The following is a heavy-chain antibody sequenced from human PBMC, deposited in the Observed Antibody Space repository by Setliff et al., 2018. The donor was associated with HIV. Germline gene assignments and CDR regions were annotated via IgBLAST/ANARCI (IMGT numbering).Heavy chain of an antibody. J-gene: IGHJ4*02. V-gene: IGHV4-38-2*02. Sequence: SSETLSLTCSVSGYSITNGCYWGWFRQSPGKGLEWIATIYQTGSIYYNPSLQNRVTLLLDMSKNQFSLKLSSVTATDTAVYYCARQAWHSGRNGYLVDYWGQGTLVTVSS. CDR2: IYQTGSI. CDR3: ARQAWHSGRNGYLVDY. CDR1: GYSITNGCY. D-gene: IGHD2-15*01.